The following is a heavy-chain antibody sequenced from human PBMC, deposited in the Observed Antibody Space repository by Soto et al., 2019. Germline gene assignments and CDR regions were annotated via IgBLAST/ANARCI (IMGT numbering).Heavy chain of an antibody. D-gene: IGHD1-26*01. Sequence: QVQLQESGPGLVKPSDTLSLTCAVSGYSISSSNWWGWIRQPPGKGLEWIGYIYYSGTTYYNPSLTHRVTMSVDTSKNQFSLKLTSVTAVDTAVYYCARREIQGPIDYWGQGTLVTVSS. CDR1: GYSISSSNW. CDR2: IYYSGTT. J-gene: IGHJ4*02. CDR3: ARREIQGPIDY. V-gene: IGHV4-28*01.